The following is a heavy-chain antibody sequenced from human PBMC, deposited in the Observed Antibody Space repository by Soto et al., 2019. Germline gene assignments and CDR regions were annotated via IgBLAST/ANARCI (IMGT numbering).Heavy chain of an antibody. V-gene: IGHV3-30-3*01. J-gene: IGHJ5*02. CDR3: GRDTCCRRPYYYNTGDTS. CDR2: ISYDGVSK. CDR1: GFTFSSYA. D-gene: IGHD3-10*01. Sequence: QVQLVESGGGVVQPGRSLRLSCATSGFTFSSYALHWVRQAPGKRLEWVALISYDGVSKYHAASVQCRFTISRDSFTNTRYLQMDSLKVEETGVYSGGRDTCCRRPYYYNTGDTSWCQGTLVTVSS.